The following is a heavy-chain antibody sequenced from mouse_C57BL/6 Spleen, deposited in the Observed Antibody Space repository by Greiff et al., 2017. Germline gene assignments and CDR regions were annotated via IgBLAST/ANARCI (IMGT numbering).Heavy chain of an antibody. CDR3: ARSHYYGSSYEDY. CDR2: IDPSDSYT. CDR1: GYTFTSYW. J-gene: IGHJ2*01. V-gene: IGHV1-69*01. Sequence: QVQLQQPGAELVMPGASVKLSCKASGYTFTSYWMHWVKQRPGQGLEWIGEIDPSDSYTNYNQKFKGKSTLTVDKSSSTAYMQLSSLTSEDSAVYYCARSHYYGSSYEDYGGQGTTLTVSS. D-gene: IGHD1-1*01.